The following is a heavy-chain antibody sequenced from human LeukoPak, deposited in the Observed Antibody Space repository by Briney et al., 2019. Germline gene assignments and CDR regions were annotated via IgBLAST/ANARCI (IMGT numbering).Heavy chain of an antibody. V-gene: IGHV3-21*01. CDR2: ISSSSSYI. Sequence: GGSLRLSCAASGFTFSSYSMNWVRQAPGKGPEWVSSISSSSSYIYYADSVKGRFTISRDNAKNSLYLQMNSLRAEDTAVYYCARYGAHYYDSSGYSTFDYWGQGTLVTVSS. J-gene: IGHJ4*02. CDR3: ARYGAHYYDSSGYSTFDY. D-gene: IGHD3-22*01. CDR1: GFTFSSYS.